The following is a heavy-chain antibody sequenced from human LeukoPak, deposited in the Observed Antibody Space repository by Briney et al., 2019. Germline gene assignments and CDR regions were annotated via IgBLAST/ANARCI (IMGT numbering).Heavy chain of an antibody. CDR2: IYSGGST. J-gene: IGHJ4*02. Sequence: GGSLRLSCAASGFTFSSYGMSWVRQAPGKGLEWVSVIYSGGSTYYADSVKGRFTISRDNSKNTLYLQMNSLRAEDTAVYYCARDLGFGELSDWGQGTLVTVSS. CDR3: ARDLGFGELSD. D-gene: IGHD3-10*01. V-gene: IGHV3-66*01. CDR1: GFTFSSYG.